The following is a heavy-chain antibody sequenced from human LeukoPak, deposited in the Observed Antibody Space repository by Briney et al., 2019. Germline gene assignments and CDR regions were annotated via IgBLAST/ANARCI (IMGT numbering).Heavy chain of an antibody. V-gene: IGHV3-23*01. Sequence: GGSLRLSCVASGFTVSTSVVHWVRQAPGKGLEWVSGISAGGGDTYYADSVKGRFTISRDNSKNTLYLQMNNLRAEDTAIYYCAKGTSSWYGDALDIWGQGTMVTVSS. D-gene: IGHD6-13*01. J-gene: IGHJ3*02. CDR2: ISAGGGDT. CDR3: AKGTSSWYGDALDI. CDR1: GFTVSTSV.